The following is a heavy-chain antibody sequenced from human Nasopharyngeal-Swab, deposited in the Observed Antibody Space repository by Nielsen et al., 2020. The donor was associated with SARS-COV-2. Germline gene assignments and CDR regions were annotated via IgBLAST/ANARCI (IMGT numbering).Heavy chain of an antibody. CDR2: IDPSDSYT. CDR1: GYSFTSYW. D-gene: IGHD6-19*01. CDR3: ARLCSSGCGDYYYGMDV. V-gene: IGHV5-10-1*01. Sequence: GESLKISCKGSGYSFTSYWISWVRQMPGKGLEWMGRIDPSDSYTNYSPSFQGHVTISADKSISTAYLQWSSLKASDTAMYYCARLCSSGCGDYYYGMDVWGQGTTVTVSS. J-gene: IGHJ6*02.